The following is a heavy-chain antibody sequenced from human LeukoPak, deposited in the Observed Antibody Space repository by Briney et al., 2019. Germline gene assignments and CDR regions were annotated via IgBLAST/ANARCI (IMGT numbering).Heavy chain of an antibody. CDR3: AGYSSGWYPAFDI. D-gene: IGHD6-19*01. Sequence: SVKVSCKASGYTFTSYYMHWVRQAPGQGLEWMGGIIPIFGTANYAQKLQGRVTITADKSTSTAYMELSSLRSEDTAVYYCAGYSSGWYPAFDIWGQGTMVTVSS. V-gene: IGHV1-69*06. CDR1: GYTFTSYY. J-gene: IGHJ3*02. CDR2: IIPIFGTA.